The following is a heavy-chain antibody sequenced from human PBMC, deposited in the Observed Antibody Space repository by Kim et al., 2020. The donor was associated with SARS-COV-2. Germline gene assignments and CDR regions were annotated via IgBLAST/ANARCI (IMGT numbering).Heavy chain of an antibody. V-gene: IGHV3-66*04. J-gene: IGHJ5*02. CDR3: SRHDLFGP. Sequence: GGSLRLSCAVSGFSVSGYYMNWVRQAPGKGLECVSVIHTGGATFYADAVKGRFTISRDSSKNTLYLQMNSLRVEDTAVYYCSRHDLFGPWGQGTLVTVSS. CDR1: GFSVSGYY. CDR2: IHTGGAT.